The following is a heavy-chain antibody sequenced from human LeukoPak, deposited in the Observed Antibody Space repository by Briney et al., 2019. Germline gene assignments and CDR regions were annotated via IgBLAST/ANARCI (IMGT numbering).Heavy chain of an antibody. D-gene: IGHD3-10*01. V-gene: IGHV4-34*01. CDR1: GGSFSGYY. J-gene: IGHJ4*02. CDR3: AGRGSYYFDY. CDR2: INHSGST. Sequence: PSETLSLTCAVYGGSFSGYYWSWIRQPPGKGLEWIGEINHSGSTNYNPSLKSRVTISVDTSKNQFSLKLSSVTAADTAVYYCAGRGSYYFDYWGQGTLVTVSS.